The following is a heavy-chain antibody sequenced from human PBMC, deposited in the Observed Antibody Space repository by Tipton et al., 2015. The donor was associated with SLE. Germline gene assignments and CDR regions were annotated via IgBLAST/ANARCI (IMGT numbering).Heavy chain of an antibody. J-gene: IGHJ4*02. V-gene: IGHV3-15*01. CDR1: GLTFNYAW. CDR3: TTDVGALGPDY. D-gene: IGHD7-27*01. Sequence: GSLRLSCVASGLTFNYAWMSWFRQAPGMGLEWVGRIKSNTDGGTTDYAAPVKGRFTISRDDSKNTLYLQMNSPKIEDTAVYYCTTDVGALGPDYWGQGTLVTVSS. CDR2: IKSNTDGGTT.